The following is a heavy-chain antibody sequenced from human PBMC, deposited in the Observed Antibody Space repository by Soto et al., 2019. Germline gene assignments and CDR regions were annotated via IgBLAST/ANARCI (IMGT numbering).Heavy chain of an antibody. Sequence: GASVKVSCKASGYTFTGYYMHWVRQAPGQGLEWMGWINPNSGGTNYAQKFQGWVTMTRDKSTSTAYMELSSLRSEDTAVYYCARLDIVVVPAATTDPFDYWGQGTLVTVSS. J-gene: IGHJ4*02. D-gene: IGHD2-2*03. CDR1: GYTFTGYY. V-gene: IGHV1-2*04. CDR2: INPNSGGT. CDR3: ARLDIVVVPAATTDPFDY.